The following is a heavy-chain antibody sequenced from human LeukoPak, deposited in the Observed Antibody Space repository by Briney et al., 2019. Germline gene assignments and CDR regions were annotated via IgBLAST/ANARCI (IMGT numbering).Heavy chain of an antibody. V-gene: IGHV3-66*01. CDR3: ARSAGIAATIVLGY. Sequence: GGTLRLSCAASGVIVSSNYMSWVRQAPGKGLEWVSIIYSGGSTSYAASLKGRFTISRDNSKNTLYLQMSSLRAEDTAVYYCARSAGIAATIVLGYWGQGTLVTVSS. CDR2: IYSGGST. D-gene: IGHD5-12*01. J-gene: IGHJ4*02. CDR1: GVIVSSNY.